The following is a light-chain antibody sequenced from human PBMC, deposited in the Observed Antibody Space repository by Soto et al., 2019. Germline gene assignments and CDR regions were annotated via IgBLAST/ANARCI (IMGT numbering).Light chain of an antibody. CDR1: SSNIGAGHD. J-gene: IGLJ1*01. CDR3: QSYDSSLSGSEV. CDR2: GNG. V-gene: IGLV1-40*01. Sequence: QSVLTQPPSVSGAPGQRVTISCTGSSSNIGAGHDVHWYQQLPGTAPKLLIYGNGNRPSGVPDRFSGSKSGTSASLAITGLQAEDEADYYCQSYDSSLSGSEVFGTGTKVIV.